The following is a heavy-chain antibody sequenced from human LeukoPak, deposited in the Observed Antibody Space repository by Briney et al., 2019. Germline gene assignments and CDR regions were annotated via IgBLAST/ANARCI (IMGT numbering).Heavy chain of an antibody. CDR1: GFTFSSYG. Sequence: PGGSLRLSCAASGFTFSSYGIHWVRQAPGKGLEWVTFIRYDGSIKYYADSVKGRFTISRDNSKNTLYLQMYSLRAEDTAVYYCAKDLTRSRLWTTKSTGFDYWGQGTLVTVSS. D-gene: IGHD2-21*01. CDR3: AKDLTRSRLWTTKSTGFDY. CDR2: IRYDGSIK. V-gene: IGHV3-30*02. J-gene: IGHJ4*02.